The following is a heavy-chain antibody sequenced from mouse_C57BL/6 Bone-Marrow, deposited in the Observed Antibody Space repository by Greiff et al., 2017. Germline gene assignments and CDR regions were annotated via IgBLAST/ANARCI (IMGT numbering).Heavy chain of an antibody. CDR2: IPPNSGST. V-gene: IGHV1-64*01. CDR1: GYTFTSYW. J-gene: IGHJ3*01. D-gene: IGHD2-4*01. CDR3: ARSPSIDYDCSWAGFAY. Sequence: QVQLQQPGAELVKPGASVTLSCKASGYTFTSYWMHWVKQRPGQGLEWIGMIPPNSGSTNYNEKFKSKATLTVDKSSSTAYMQNSRLTSEDSAVYYCARSPSIDYDCSWAGFAYWGQGTLVTVSA.